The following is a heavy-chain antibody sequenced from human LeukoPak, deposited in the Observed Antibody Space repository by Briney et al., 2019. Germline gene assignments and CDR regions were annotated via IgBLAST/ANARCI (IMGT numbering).Heavy chain of an antibody. CDR1: GFAASGFTFSTFG. CDR3: AKPAKTDYADY. Sequence: GGSLRLSCAASGFAASGFTFSTFGMHWVRQAPGKGLKWVSAISGSGGSTYYADSVKGRFTSSRDNSKKTLYLQMNSLRAEDTAVYYCAKPAKTDYADYWGQGTLVTVSS. D-gene: IGHD1-14*01. CDR2: ISGSGGST. V-gene: IGHV3-23*01. J-gene: IGHJ4*02.